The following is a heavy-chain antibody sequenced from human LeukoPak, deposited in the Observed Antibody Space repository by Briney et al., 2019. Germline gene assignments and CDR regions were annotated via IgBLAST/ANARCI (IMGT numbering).Heavy chain of an antibody. D-gene: IGHD6-19*01. CDR3: AREKSEGGGWPNYFDY. CDR2: INHSGST. Sequence: SETLSLTCAVYGESFSGYYWTCIRQPPGKGLEWIGEINHSGSTNYSPSLKSRVTMSVDTSKNQFSLKLSSVTAADTAVYYCAREKSEGGGWPNYFDYWGQGTLVTVSS. V-gene: IGHV4-34*01. CDR1: GESFSGYY. J-gene: IGHJ4*02.